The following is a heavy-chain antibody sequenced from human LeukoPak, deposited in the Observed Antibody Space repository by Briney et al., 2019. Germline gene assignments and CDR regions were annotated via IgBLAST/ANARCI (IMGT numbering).Heavy chain of an antibody. CDR2: ISSSSSTI. Sequence: GGSLRLSCAASGFTFSSYSMNWVRQAPGKGLEWVSYISSSSSTIYYADSVKGRFTISRDNAKNSLYLQMNSLRAEDTAVYYCARGGSKMGTHYFDYWGQGTLVTVSS. V-gene: IGHV3-48*01. CDR3: ARGGSKMGTHYFDY. J-gene: IGHJ4*02. D-gene: IGHD3-16*01. CDR1: GFTFSSYS.